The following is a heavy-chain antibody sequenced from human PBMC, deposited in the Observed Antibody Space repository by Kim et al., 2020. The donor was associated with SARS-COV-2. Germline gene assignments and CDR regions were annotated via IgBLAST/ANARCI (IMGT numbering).Heavy chain of an antibody. D-gene: IGHD5-18*01. Sequence: SPSLKGRVTISVDPSKNQFSLKLSSVTAADTAVYYCARGGTAMVRSYFGYWGQGTLVTVSS. J-gene: IGHJ4*02. CDR3: ARGGTAMVRSYFGY. V-gene: IGHV4-39*07.